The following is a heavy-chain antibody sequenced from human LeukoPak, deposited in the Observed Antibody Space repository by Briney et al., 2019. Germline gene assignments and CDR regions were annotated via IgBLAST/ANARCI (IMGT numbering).Heavy chain of an antibody. D-gene: IGHD2-2*01. CDR1: GGSISSSSYY. CDR2: IYYSGTT. V-gene: IGHV4-39*07. J-gene: IGHJ4*02. Sequence: SETLSLTCTVSGGSISSSSYYWDWIRQPPGKGLEWIGSIYYSGTTYYNPSLKRRVTISVDTSKNQFSLKLSSVTAADTAVYYCARGNCSSTSCYQKNWGQGTLVTVSS. CDR3: ARGNCSSTSCYQKN.